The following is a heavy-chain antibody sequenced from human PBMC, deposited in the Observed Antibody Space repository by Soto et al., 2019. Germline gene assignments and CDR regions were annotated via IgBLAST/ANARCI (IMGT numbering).Heavy chain of an antibody. CDR2: IRQDGSEK. CDR1: GFTFSSYW. V-gene: IGHV3-7*01. J-gene: IGHJ4*02. D-gene: IGHD3-22*01. CDR3: SRYYYDSSGSYYVPTYYSDY. Sequence: GGSLSLSCAASGFTFSSYWMSWVRQAPGKGLEWVANIRQDGSEKYYVDSVKGRFTISRDNAKNSLYLQMNSLRAEDTAVYYCSRYYYDSSGSYYVPTYYSDYSGQGTIVTVSS.